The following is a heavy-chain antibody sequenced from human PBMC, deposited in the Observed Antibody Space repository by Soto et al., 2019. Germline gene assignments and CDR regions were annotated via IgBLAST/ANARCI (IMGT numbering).Heavy chain of an antibody. CDR3: ARRRGVVQDGMDV. D-gene: IGHD3-3*01. Sequence: QLQLQESGPGLVKPSETLSLPCTVSGGSIRSSSSYWDWIRQPPGKGLEWIGSISYSGSNYYNPSLKSRVIISMDKSKNQFSLDVSSVTAADTAVYYCARRRGVVQDGMDVWGQGTTVIVSS. CDR1: GGSIRSSSSY. CDR2: ISYSGSN. V-gene: IGHV4-39*01. J-gene: IGHJ6*02.